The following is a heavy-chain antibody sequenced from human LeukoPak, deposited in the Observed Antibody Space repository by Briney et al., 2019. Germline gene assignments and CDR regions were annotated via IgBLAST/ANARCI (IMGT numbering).Heavy chain of an antibody. CDR1: GLTFNNYA. V-gene: IGHV3-23*01. D-gene: IGHD3-16*01. CDR3: ATSWGPDTSAFRWGRDGMDV. Sequence: GGSLRLSCAVSGLTFNNYAMSWVRQAPGKGLEWVSAISRSGDHTYYAASAKGRFTIYRDNSKNTQYLQMNSLRAEDTAVYYCATSWGPDTSAFRWGRDGMDVWGQGTTVIVS. J-gene: IGHJ6*02. CDR2: ISRSGDHT.